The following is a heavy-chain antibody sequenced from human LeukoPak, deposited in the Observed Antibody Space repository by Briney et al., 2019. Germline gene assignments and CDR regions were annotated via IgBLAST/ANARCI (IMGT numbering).Heavy chain of an antibody. D-gene: IGHD1-1*01. Sequence: KPSETLSLTCTVSGGSIGSSTYYWVWIRQPPGKGLEWIGSIYYNGDTYYSPPLQSRVSISVATSKNQFSLKLSSVTAADTAVYYCARERLSYYYMDAWGKGTTVTVSS. J-gene: IGHJ6*03. CDR1: GGSIGSSTYY. CDR3: ARERLSYYYMDA. V-gene: IGHV4-39*07. CDR2: IYYNGDT.